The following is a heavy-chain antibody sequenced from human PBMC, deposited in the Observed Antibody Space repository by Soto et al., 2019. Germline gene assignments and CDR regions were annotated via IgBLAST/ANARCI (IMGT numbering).Heavy chain of an antibody. J-gene: IGHJ6*02. V-gene: IGHV1-18*01. CDR3: AMVDVYVTPSPQDV. CDR1: GYTFTRYG. Sequence: QVQLVQSGAEVKNPGASVKVSCKASGYTFTRYGIGWARQAPGQGLEWMGWINTYNGNTNYAQNVHGRVTLTTDTSASTAYMELRSLRSNATAIYFCAMVDVYVTPSPQDVWGQGTTVSVSS. CDR2: INTYNGNT. D-gene: IGHD3-16*01.